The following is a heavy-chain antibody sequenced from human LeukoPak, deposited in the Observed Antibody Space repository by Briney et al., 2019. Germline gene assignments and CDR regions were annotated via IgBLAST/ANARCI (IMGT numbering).Heavy chain of an antibody. CDR1: GYTFTSYG. J-gene: IGHJ5*02. CDR2: ISAYNGNT. CDR3: ARLPAYYDFWSGYSWFDP. D-gene: IGHD3-3*01. Sequence: ASVMVSCKASGYTFTSYGISWVRQAPGQGLEWMGWISAYNGNTNYAQKLQGRVTMTTDTSTSTAYMELRSLRSDDTAVYYCARLPAYYDFWSGYSWFDPWGQGTLVTVSS. V-gene: IGHV1-18*01.